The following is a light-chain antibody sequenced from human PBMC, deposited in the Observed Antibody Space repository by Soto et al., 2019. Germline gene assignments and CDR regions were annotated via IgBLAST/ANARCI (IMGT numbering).Light chain of an antibody. V-gene: IGLV1-40*01. Sequence: QSVLTLPPSVSGAPGQRVTISCTGSSSNIGAGYDVHWYQQLPGTAPKLLIYGNSNRPSGVPDRFSGSKSGTSVSLAITGGQAEDQGDYYCQSYDSSLSGYVFGPGTKLTVL. J-gene: IGLJ1*01. CDR1: SSNIGAGYD. CDR3: QSYDSSLSGYV. CDR2: GNS.